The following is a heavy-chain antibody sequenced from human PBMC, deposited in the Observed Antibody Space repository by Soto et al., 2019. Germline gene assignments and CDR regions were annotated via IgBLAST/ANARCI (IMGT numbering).Heavy chain of an antibody. CDR2: IFYSGST. D-gene: IGHD2-15*01. Sequence: PSEPLSLTCTVSGGSISSYYWSWIRQPPGKGLEWIGSIFYSGSTYYNPSLKSRVTISVDTSKNQFSLKLSSVTAADTAVYYCVGGPWAFDIWGQGTMVTVSS. CDR3: VGGPWAFDI. V-gene: IGHV4-59*05. J-gene: IGHJ3*02. CDR1: GGSISSYY.